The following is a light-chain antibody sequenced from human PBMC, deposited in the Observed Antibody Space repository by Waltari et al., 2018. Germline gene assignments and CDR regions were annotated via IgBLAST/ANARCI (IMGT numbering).Light chain of an antibody. CDR3: ASWDDSHYV. J-gene: IGLJ1*01. CDR2: RNN. Sequence: QSVLTQPPSASETPGQRVIISCSGSTSNLGSNYLYWYQQLPGMAPNLLIYRNNQRPSGVPDRFSGSKSGTSASLAISGLRSEDEAVYYCASWDDSHYVFGTGTKVTVL. V-gene: IGLV1-47*01. CDR1: TSNLGSNY.